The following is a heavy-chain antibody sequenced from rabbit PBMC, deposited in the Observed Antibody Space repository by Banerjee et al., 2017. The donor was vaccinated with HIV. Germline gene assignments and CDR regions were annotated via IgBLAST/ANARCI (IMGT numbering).Heavy chain of an antibody. V-gene: IGHV1S40*01. CDR2: IYTGSGST. Sequence: QSLEESGGGLVQPEGSLTLTCTASGFSFSSSYYMCWVRQAPGKGLEWIGCIYTGSGSTYYASWAKGRFTISKTSSTTVDLKMTSLTAADTATYFCARDTDYAGYAGYGYATGVNLWGPGTLVTVS. CDR3: ARDTDYAGYAGYGYATGVNL. J-gene: IGHJ4*01. D-gene: IGHD6-1*01. CDR1: GFSFSSSYY.